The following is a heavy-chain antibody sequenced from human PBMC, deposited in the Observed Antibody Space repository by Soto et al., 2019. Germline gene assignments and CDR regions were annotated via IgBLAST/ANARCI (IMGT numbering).Heavy chain of an antibody. D-gene: IGHD1-1*01. CDR2: INPNSGST. V-gene: IGHV1-2*04. J-gene: IGHJ3*02. Sequence: ASVKVSCKASGYTFTGYYMHWVRRAPGQGLEWMGWINPNSGSTNYAQKFQGWVTMTRDTSTSTVYMELSSLRSEDTAVYYCARDRGGNWNDSGAFDIWGQGTMVTVSS. CDR1: GYTFTGYY. CDR3: ARDRGGNWNDSGAFDI.